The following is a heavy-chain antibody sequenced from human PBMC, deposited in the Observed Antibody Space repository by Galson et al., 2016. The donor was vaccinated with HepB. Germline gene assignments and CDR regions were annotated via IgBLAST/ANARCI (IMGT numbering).Heavy chain of an antibody. J-gene: IGHJ5*02. D-gene: IGHD6-19*01. Sequence: SVKVSCKASGGTFSYPISWVRQAPGQGLEWLGGIIPIFDTPHYTQKFQGRLTITADESTGTAYMELSSLRSDDTAMYYCARNSPNGWYGFDPWGQGTLVTVSS. CDR2: IIPIFDTP. V-gene: IGHV1-69*13. CDR1: GGTFSYP. CDR3: ARNSPNGWYGFDP.